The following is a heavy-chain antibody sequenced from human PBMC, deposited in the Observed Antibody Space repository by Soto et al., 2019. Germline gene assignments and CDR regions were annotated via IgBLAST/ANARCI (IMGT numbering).Heavy chain of an antibody. CDR2: ISGSGGST. D-gene: IGHD2-2*01. CDR1: GFTFSSYA. Sequence: GGSLRLSCAASGFTFSSYAMSWVRQAPGKGLEWVSAISGSGGSTYYADSVKGRFTISRDNSKNTLYLQMNSLRAEDTAVYYCAKDHRSYCSSTSCPNFAYWGQGTLVTVSS. CDR3: AKDHRSYCSSTSCPNFAY. J-gene: IGHJ4*02. V-gene: IGHV3-23*01.